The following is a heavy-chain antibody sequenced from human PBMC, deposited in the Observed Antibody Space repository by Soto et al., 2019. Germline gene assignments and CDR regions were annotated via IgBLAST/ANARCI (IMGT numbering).Heavy chain of an antibody. CDR3: ARVPFYGERGSFDY. CDR2: ISAYNGNT. J-gene: IGHJ4*02. Sequence: ASVKVSCKASGYTFTNYGFSWVRQAPGQGLEWMGWISAYNGNTNFAQKLQGRVTMTTDTSTNTAYMELWRLRSDDTAVYYCARVPFYGERGSFDYWGQGTLVTVSS. V-gene: IGHV1-18*04. D-gene: IGHD4-17*01. CDR1: GYTFTNYG.